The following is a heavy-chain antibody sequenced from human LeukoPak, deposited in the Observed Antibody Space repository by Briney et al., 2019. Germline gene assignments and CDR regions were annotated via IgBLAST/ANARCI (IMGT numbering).Heavy chain of an antibody. J-gene: IGHJ4*02. Sequence: ASVKVSCKASGYTFTNFVIHWVRQAAGQRLEWLGWINPSNDDTKYSQKFQGRLTITRDTSASTAYMELSSLTSEDTAVYYCARGPRAAADDYWGQGTLVTVSS. CDR3: ARGPRAAADDY. V-gene: IGHV1-3*01. CDR2: INPSNDDT. CDR1: GYTFTNFV. D-gene: IGHD6-13*01.